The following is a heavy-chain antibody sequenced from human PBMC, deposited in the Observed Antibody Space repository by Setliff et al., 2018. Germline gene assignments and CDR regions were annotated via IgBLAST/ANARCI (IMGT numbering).Heavy chain of an antibody. D-gene: IGHD3-22*01. CDR2: IYSSGST. J-gene: IGHJ4*02. V-gene: IGHV4-30-4*08. Sequence: LSLTCTVSGGSISSGDYYWSWIRQPPGKGLEWIGYIYSSGSTYYNPSLKSRVSISVDTSKNQFSLKLSSVTAADTAVYYCARESRYYYDNLGTLDYWGPGTLVTVSS. CDR1: GGSISSGDYY. CDR3: ARESRYYYDNLGTLDY.